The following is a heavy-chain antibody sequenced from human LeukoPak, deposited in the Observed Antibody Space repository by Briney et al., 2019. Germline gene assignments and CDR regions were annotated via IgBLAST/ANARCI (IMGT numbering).Heavy chain of an antibody. Sequence: SVKLSCKASGGTFSSYAISWVRQAPGQGLEWMGGIIPIFGTANYAQKFQGRVTITADESTSTAYMELSSLRTEDTAVYYCASAVDTAMVEGDYYYMDVWGKGTTVTASS. V-gene: IGHV1-69*01. CDR2: IIPIFGTA. CDR3: ASAVDTAMVEGDYYYMDV. CDR1: GGTFSSYA. J-gene: IGHJ6*03. D-gene: IGHD5-18*01.